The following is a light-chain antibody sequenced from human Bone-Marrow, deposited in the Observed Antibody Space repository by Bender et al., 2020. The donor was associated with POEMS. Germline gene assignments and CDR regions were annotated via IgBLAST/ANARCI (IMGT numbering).Light chain of an antibody. V-gene: IGLV3-21*01. CDR1: DIGSKN. J-gene: IGLJ3*02. CDR3: QVWDSGSDLRV. Sequence: SYVLTQPPSVSVAPGEMARVTCGGNDIGSKNVQWYQQKPGQAPVLVIYDDADRPSGIPERFSGSNSGNTATLTISRVEAGDEADYFCQVWDSGSDLRVFGGGTKLTVL. CDR2: DDA.